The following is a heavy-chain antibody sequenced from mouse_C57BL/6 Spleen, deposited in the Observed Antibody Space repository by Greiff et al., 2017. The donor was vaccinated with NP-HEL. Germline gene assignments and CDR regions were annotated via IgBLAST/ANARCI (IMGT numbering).Heavy chain of an antibody. CDR2: IDPETGGT. D-gene: IGHD3-1*01. Sequence: VQRVESGAELVRPGASVTLSCKASGYTFTDYEMHWVKQTPVHGLEWIGAIDPETGGTAYNQKFKGKAILTADKSSSTAYMELRSLTSEDSAVYYCTRSGGRGYYYAMDYWGQGTSVTVSS. J-gene: IGHJ4*01. V-gene: IGHV1-15*01. CDR1: GYTFTDYE. CDR3: TRSGGRGYYYAMDY.